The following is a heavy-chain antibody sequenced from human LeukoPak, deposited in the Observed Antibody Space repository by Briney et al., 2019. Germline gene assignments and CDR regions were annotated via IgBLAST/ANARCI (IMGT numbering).Heavy chain of an antibody. J-gene: IGHJ4*02. CDR2: IYYSGST. Sequence: SETLSLTCTVSGGSISSYYWSWIRQPPGKGLEWIGYIYYSGSTNYNPSLKSRVTISVDTSKNQLSLKLSSVTAADTAVYYCARVRCSSTSCPFDYWGQGTLVTVSS. CDR1: GGSISSYY. V-gene: IGHV4-59*01. D-gene: IGHD2-2*01. CDR3: ARVRCSSTSCPFDY.